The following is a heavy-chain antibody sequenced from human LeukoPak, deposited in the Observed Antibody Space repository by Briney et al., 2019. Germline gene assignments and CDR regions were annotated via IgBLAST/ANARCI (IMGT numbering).Heavy chain of an antibody. V-gene: IGHV3-23*01. CDR3: AKARAGPIMITFGGVIVR. J-gene: IGHJ4*02. CDR2: ISGSGGST. D-gene: IGHD3-16*02. Sequence: PGGSLRLSCAASGFTFSNAWMSWVRQAPGKGLEWVSAISGSGGSTYCADSVKGRFTISRDNSKNTLYLQMNSLRAEDTAVYYCAKARAGPIMITFGGVIVRWGQGTLVTVSS. CDR1: GFTFSNAW.